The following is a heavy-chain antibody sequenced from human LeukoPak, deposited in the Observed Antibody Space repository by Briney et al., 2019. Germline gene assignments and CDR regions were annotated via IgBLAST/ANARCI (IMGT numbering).Heavy chain of an antibody. J-gene: IGHJ4*02. D-gene: IGHD5-18*01. CDR1: AGSMSNYY. V-gene: IGHV4-4*08. Sequence: SETLSLTCTVSAGSMSNYYWSWVRQPPGKGLEWIAYIYSSGSTNYNPSLKSRVTISADTSKNQFSLTLGSVSATDTAVYYCVSPRGFSYGYFDYWGQGTLVTVSS. CDR2: IYSSGST. CDR3: VSPRGFSYGYFDY.